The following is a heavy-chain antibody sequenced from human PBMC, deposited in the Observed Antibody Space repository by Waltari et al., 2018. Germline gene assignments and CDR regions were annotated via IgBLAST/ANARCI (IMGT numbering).Heavy chain of an antibody. D-gene: IGHD3-3*01. J-gene: IGHJ6*02. CDR2: ISAYNGNT. Sequence: QVQLVQSGAEVKKPGASVKVSCKASGYTFTSYGISWVRQAPGQGLEWMGWISAYNGNTNYAQKLQGRVTMTTDTSTSTAYMELRSLRSDDTAVYYCARVATIFGVPTHYGMDVWGQGTTVTVSS. CDR1: GYTFTSYG. CDR3: ARVATIFGVPTHYGMDV. V-gene: IGHV1-18*01.